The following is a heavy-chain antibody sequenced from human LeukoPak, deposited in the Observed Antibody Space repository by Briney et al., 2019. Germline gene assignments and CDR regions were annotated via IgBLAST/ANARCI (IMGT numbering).Heavy chain of an antibody. CDR1: GFTFSNYA. V-gene: IGHV3-23*01. J-gene: IGHJ5*02. Sequence: GGSLRLSCAASGFTFSNYAMAWVRQAPGKGLEWVSAISGSGGGTYYADSVRGRFTISRDNSKSTLCLQMNSLRAEDTAVYYCARDTYWELRWFDPWGQGTLVTVSS. CDR2: ISGSGGGT. CDR3: ARDTYWELRWFDP. D-gene: IGHD1-7*01.